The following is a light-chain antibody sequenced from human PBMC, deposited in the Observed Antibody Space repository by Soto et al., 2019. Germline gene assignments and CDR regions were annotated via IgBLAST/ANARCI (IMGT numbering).Light chain of an antibody. J-gene: IGKJ3*01. CDR2: GAS. V-gene: IGKV1-39*01. CDR3: QQSYTIPT. Sequence: DIQMTQSPSSLSASVGDRVTITCRASLSISNSVNWYQQKPGKAPKLLISGASSLKNGVPSRFSGSGSGTDFTLTISSLQPEDFATYSCQQSYTIPTFGPGTTVDIK. CDR1: LSISNS.